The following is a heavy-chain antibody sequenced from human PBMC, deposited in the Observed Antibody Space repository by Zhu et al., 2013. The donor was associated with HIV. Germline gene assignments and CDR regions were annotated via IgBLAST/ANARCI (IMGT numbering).Heavy chain of an antibody. V-gene: IGHV4-38-2*02. Sequence: QVQLQESGPGLVKPSETLSLTCAVSGYSISSGYYWGWIRQPPGKGLEWIGSIYHSGSTYYNPSLKSRVTISVDTSKNQFSLKLSSVTAADTAVYYCARDDGARFDYWGQGTLVTVSS. CDR2: IYHSGST. CDR3: ARDDGARFDY. D-gene: IGHD3-16*01. CDR1: GYSISSGYY. J-gene: IGHJ4*02.